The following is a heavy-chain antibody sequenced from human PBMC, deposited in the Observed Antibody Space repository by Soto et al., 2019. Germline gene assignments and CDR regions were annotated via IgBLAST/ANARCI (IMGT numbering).Heavy chain of an antibody. Sequence: QVQLQESGPGLVKPSETLSLTCTVSGDSISNYYWSWIRQPPGKGLEWIGYIYYSGSTNYNPSLKSRVTISLDKAKSQVYLKLSAVTAADTAVYYGARGLLTGLTDFWGQGTLVTVSS. CDR2: IYYSGST. V-gene: IGHV4-59*01. CDR1: GDSISNYY. J-gene: IGHJ4*02. D-gene: IGHD2-21*01. CDR3: ARGLLTGLTDF.